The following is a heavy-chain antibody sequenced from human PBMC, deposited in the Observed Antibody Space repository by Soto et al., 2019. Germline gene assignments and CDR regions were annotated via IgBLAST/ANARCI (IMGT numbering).Heavy chain of an antibody. CDR2: INPSGGST. J-gene: IGHJ4*02. CDR1: GYTFTSYY. Sequence: ASVKVSCKASGYTFTSYYMHWVRQAPGQGLEWMGIINPSGGSTSYAQKFQGRVTMTRDTSTSTVYMELSSLRSEDTAVYYCAIDVSSLHYDYVWGSFFDYWGQGTLVTVSS. D-gene: IGHD3-16*01. CDR3: AIDVSSLHYDYVWGSFFDY. V-gene: IGHV1-46*01.